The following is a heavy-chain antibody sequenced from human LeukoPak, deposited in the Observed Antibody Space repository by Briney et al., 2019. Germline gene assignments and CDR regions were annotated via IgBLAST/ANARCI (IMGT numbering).Heavy chain of an antibody. D-gene: IGHD3-10*01. J-gene: IGHJ4*02. CDR1: GGSFSGYY. V-gene: IGHV4-34*01. CDR3: ARVNYYGIY. Sequence: SGTLSLTCAVYGGSFSGYYWSWIRQPPGKGLEWIGEINHSGSTNYNPSLKSRVTISVDTSKNQFSLKLSSVTAADTAVYYCARVNYYGIYWGQGTLVTVSS. CDR2: INHSGST.